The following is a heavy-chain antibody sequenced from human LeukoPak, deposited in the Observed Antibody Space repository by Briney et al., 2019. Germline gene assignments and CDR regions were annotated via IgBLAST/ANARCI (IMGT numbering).Heavy chain of an antibody. V-gene: IGHV3-21*01. CDR3: AIHSSSGWYSGAFDI. CDR1: GFTFSSYS. D-gene: IGHD6-19*01. Sequence: GRSLRPSCAASGFTFSSYSMNWVRQAPGKGLDWVSSISSSSSYIYYADSVKGRFTISRDNAKNSLYLQMNSLRAEDTAVYYCAIHSSSGWYSGAFDIWGQGTMVTVSS. CDR2: ISSSSSYI. J-gene: IGHJ3*02.